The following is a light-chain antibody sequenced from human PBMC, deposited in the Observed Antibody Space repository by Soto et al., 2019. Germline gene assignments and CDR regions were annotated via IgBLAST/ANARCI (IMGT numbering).Light chain of an antibody. CDR2: GAS. CDR3: QQYDNWPPLT. V-gene: IGKV3-15*01. CDR1: QSVRSN. J-gene: IGKJ4*01. Sequence: EVVMTRSPATLSVSPGERVTLSCRASQSVRSNLAWYLQKPGQAPRLLIYGASTRATGIPARFSGSGSGTEFTLTISSLQSEDFAVYYCQQYDNWPPLTFGGGTKVEIK.